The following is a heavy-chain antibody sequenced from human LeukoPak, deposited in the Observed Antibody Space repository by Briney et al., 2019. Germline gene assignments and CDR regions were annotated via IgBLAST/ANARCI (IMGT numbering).Heavy chain of an antibody. CDR1: GYTFTSYG. D-gene: IGHD3-9*01. Sequence: ASVKVSCKASGYTFTSYGISWVRQAPGQGLEWMGWISAYNGNTNYAQKLQGRVTMTTDTSTSTAYMELRSLRSDDTAVYYCARDSYYDILTHLDYWGQRTLVTVSS. J-gene: IGHJ4*02. V-gene: IGHV1-18*04. CDR2: ISAYNGNT. CDR3: ARDSYYDILTHLDY.